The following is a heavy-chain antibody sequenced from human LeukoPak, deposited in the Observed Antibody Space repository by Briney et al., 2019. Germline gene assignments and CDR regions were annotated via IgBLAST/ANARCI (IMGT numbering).Heavy chain of an antibody. CDR1: GGSISSYY. Sequence: PSETLSLTCTVSGGSISSYYWSWIRQPPGKGLEWIGYIYYSGSTNYNPSLNSRVTISVDTSKNQFSLKLSSVTAADTAVYYCASLAGRTTNWFDPWGQGTLVTVSS. CDR2: IYYSGST. D-gene: IGHD1-14*01. CDR3: ASLAGRTTNWFDP. V-gene: IGHV4-59*01. J-gene: IGHJ5*02.